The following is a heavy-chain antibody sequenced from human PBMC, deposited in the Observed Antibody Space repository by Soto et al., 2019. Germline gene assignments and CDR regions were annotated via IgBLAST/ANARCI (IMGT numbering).Heavy chain of an antibody. V-gene: IGHV3-7*01. CDR2: INQDGSES. Sequence: EVQLVESGGGLVQPGGSLRLSCVGSGLTFSNYWMSWVRQAPGKGLEWVANINQDGSESYYVDSVKGRFTISRDNAKNSLYLHMTSLGAEDTAVYYCARPARECSSPGCANWGQGTLVTVSS. CDR3: ARPARECSSPGCAN. J-gene: IGHJ4*02. D-gene: IGHD2-2*01. CDR1: GLTFSNYW.